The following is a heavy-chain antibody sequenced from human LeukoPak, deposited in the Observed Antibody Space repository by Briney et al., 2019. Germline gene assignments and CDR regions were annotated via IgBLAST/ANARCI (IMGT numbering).Heavy chain of an antibody. Sequence: SETLSLTCTVSGGSLSTSYWSWIRQPPGKGLEWIGYVSHSGTTNYNPSLKSRVTISVDTSKNQFSPKLSSVTAADTAVYYCARGIVVVVDAFDIWGQGTMVTVSS. J-gene: IGHJ3*02. D-gene: IGHD3-22*01. CDR2: VSHSGTT. V-gene: IGHV4-59*12. CDR3: ARGIVVVVDAFDI. CDR1: GGSLSTSY.